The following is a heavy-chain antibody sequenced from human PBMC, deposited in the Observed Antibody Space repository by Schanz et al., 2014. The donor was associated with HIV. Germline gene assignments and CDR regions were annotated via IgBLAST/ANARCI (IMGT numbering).Heavy chain of an antibody. CDR2: MNPNSGNT. CDR1: GYTFSDYD. Sequence: QVQLVQSGPEVKKPGASVRVSCETSGYTFSDYDINWVRQAPGQGLEWMGWMNPNSGNTGYAQKFQGRVTMTRNTSISTAYMELSSLRSEDTAVYYCARRGLVGATLYYYYYGMDVWGQGTTVTVSS. CDR3: ARRGLVGATLYYYYYGMDV. V-gene: IGHV1-8*02. J-gene: IGHJ6*02. D-gene: IGHD1-26*01.